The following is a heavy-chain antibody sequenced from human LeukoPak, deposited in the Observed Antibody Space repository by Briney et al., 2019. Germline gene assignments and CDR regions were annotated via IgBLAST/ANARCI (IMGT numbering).Heavy chain of an antibody. Sequence: MTSETLSLTCTVPGGSISSYYWSWIRQPPGKGLEWIGYISYSGSTNYSPSLKSRVTISLDTSKNQFSLKLSSVTAADTAVYYCASEGSSYDILTGQFDYWGQGTLVTVSS. CDR3: ASEGSSYDILTGQFDY. V-gene: IGHV4-59*01. CDR1: GGSISSYY. J-gene: IGHJ4*02. D-gene: IGHD3-9*01. CDR2: ISYSGST.